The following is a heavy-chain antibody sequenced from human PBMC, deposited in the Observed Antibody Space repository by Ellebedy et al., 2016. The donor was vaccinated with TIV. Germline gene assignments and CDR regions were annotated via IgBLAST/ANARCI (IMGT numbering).Heavy chain of an antibody. CDR2: MKSKTDGGTT. Sequence: PGGSLRLSCAASGFTFSNAWMSWVRQAPGKGLEWVGRMKSKTDGGTTDYAAPVKGRFTISRDDSNNTLYLQMNSLKTEDTAVYYCTTPAGVVVVDYYFDYWGQGTLVTVSS. CDR3: TTPAGVVVVDYYFDY. CDR1: GFTFSNAW. D-gene: IGHD2-15*01. V-gene: IGHV3-15*01. J-gene: IGHJ4*02.